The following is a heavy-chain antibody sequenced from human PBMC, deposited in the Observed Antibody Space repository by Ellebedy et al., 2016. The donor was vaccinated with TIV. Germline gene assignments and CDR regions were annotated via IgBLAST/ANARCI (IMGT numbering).Heavy chain of an antibody. D-gene: IGHD3-10*01. CDR3: ARDRSAYGSGSHDY. CDR1: GYTFISYG. J-gene: IGHJ4*02. CDR2: ISPYNGNT. V-gene: IGHV1-18*01. Sequence: AASVKVSCKASGYTFISYGISWVRQAPGQGLKWLGWISPYNGNTNYAQNLQGRVTMTTDSSTNTGYMEVRSLRSDDTALYFCARDRSAYGSGSHDYWGQGTLVTVSS.